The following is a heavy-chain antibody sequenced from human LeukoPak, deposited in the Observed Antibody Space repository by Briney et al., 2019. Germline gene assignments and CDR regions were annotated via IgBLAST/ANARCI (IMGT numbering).Heavy chain of an antibody. CDR2: IIPIFDTA. V-gene: IGHV1-69*05. D-gene: IGHD3-22*01. Sequence: ASVKVSCKASGDTFSSYAISWVRQAPGQGLEWMGRIIPIFDTANYAQKFQGRVTITTDESTSTAYMEMSSLRSEDTAVYYCARDLDYYDSSGYYSTFDYWGQGTLVTVSS. CDR3: ARDLDYYDSSGYYSTFDY. CDR1: GDTFSSYA. J-gene: IGHJ4*02.